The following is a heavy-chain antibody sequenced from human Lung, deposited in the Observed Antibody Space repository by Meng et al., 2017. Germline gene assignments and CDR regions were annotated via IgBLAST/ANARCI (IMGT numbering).Heavy chain of an antibody. CDR2: IYHSGST. Sequence: QVRLRAAAPGLVPPSVTLSLTCAASGCSISSTTCWSWVRQPPGKGLEWIGEIYHSGSTNYNPSLKSRVTISVDKSKNQFSLKLSSVTAADTAVYYCARGSITMVRGVSVFDPWGQGTLVTVSS. V-gene: IGHV4-4*02. CDR3: ARGSITMVRGVSVFDP. D-gene: IGHD3-10*01. J-gene: IGHJ5*02. CDR1: GCSISSTTC.